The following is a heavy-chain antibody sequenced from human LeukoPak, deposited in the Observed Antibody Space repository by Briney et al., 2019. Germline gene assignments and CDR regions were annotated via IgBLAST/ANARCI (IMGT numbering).Heavy chain of an antibody. Sequence: GGSLRLSCAASGFTFSVYAMSWVRQAPGKGLEWVSTISGSGGTTYNADSVKGRFTISRGNSKNTLYLQMNSLRAEDTAVYYCARHSRYYYMDVWGKGTTVTISS. CDR1: GFTFSVYA. CDR3: ARHSRYYYMDV. V-gene: IGHV3-23*01. J-gene: IGHJ6*03. CDR2: ISGSGGTT.